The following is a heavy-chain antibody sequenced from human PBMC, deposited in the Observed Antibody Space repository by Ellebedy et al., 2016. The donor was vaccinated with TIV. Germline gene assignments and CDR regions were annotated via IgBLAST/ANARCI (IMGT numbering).Heavy chain of an antibody. Sequence: MPGGSLRLSCTVSGGSISSYYWSWIRQPPGKGLEWIGYIYYSGSTNYNPSLKSRVTISVDTSKNQFSLKLSSVTAADTAVYYCARDGYCSGGSCYREGIDYWGQGTLVTVSS. CDR2: IYYSGST. J-gene: IGHJ4*02. D-gene: IGHD2-15*01. CDR3: ARDGYCSGGSCYREGIDY. CDR1: GGSISSYY. V-gene: IGHV4-59*01.